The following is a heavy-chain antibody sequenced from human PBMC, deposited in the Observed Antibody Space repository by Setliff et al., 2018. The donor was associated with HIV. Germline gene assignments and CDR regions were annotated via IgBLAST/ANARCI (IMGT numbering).Heavy chain of an antibody. CDR2: IDPNGGAT. CDR1: GYTFTSYF. CDR3: ARSGGGATDQAFDI. D-gene: IGHD3-10*01. Sequence: ASVKVSCKAFGYTFTSYFLHWVRQAPGQGLEWLGIIDPNGGATNNAQKLQGRPTVTTDTSTGTLYMELSNLRSDDSAVYYFARSGGGATDQAFDIWGQGTMVTVSS. V-gene: IGHV1-46*01. J-gene: IGHJ3*02.